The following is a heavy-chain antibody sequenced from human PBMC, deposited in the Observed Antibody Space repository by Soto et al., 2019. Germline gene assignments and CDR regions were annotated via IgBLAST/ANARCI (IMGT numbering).Heavy chain of an antibody. CDR2: IKSDGSTT. V-gene: IGHV3-74*03. Sequence: EVQLVESEGALVQPGGSLRLSCEAPGFSLSGYWMHWIRQAPGKGLVWVSRIKSDGSTTMYADSVKGRFTISRDNAKNTLYLQMNSLRAEDTAVYYCARSDWFDPWGQGTLVTVSS. J-gene: IGHJ5*02. CDR3: ARSDWFDP. CDR1: GFSLSGYW.